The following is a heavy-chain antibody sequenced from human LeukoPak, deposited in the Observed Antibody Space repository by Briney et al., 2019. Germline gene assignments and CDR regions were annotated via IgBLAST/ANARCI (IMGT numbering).Heavy chain of an antibody. CDR1: GFTFSSYA. V-gene: IGHV3-23*01. CDR2: ISGSGGST. J-gene: IGHJ4*02. CDR3: VRGQLWSYYHDY. Sequence: GGSLRLSCAASGFTFSSYAMSWVRQAPGKGLEWVSAISGSGGSTYYAGSVKGRFTISRDNAKNTVYLEMNSLRAEDTAVYYCVRGQLWSYYHDYWGQGTLVTVSS. D-gene: IGHD3-16*01.